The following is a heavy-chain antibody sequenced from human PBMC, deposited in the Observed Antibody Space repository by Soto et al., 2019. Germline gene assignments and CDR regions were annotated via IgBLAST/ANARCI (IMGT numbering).Heavy chain of an antibody. D-gene: IGHD2-15*01. V-gene: IGHV5-51*01. CDR2: IFPGDSDT. Sequence: PGESLKISCMASGYIIKNYWIGWVRQMPGQGLEWMGIIFPGDSDTRYSPSFQGQVTISADKSISTAYLQWSSLKASDTAMYYCARGYCSGGSCYSYYYYGMDVWGQGTTVTSP. CDR1: GYIIKNYW. J-gene: IGHJ6*02. CDR3: ARGYCSGGSCYSYYYYGMDV.